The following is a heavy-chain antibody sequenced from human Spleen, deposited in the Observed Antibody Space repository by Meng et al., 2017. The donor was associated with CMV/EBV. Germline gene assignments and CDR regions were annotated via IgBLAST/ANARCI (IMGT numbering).Heavy chain of an antibody. J-gene: IGHJ6*02. V-gene: IGHV1-69*05. CDR3: ARDTPKRLYSSSWYTYYYGMDV. CDR1: GGTFSSYA. Sequence: SVKVSCKASGGTFSSYAISWVRQAPGQGLEWMGGITPIFATTNYAQKFQGRVTITTDESTSTAYMELSSLRSEDTAVYYCARDTPKRLYSSSWYTYYYGMDVWGQGTTVTVSS. CDR2: ITPIFATT. D-gene: IGHD6-13*01.